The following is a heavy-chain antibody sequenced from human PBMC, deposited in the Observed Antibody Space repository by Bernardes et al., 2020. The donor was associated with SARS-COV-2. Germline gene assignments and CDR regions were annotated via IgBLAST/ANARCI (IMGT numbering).Heavy chain of an antibody. D-gene: IGHD2-21*01. CDR3: AKGLQHSFYMDV. CDR1: GLTFSSYA. Sequence: GGSLRLSCAVSGLTFSSYAMTWVRQAPGKGLEWVSGIRGSGEGTYYADSVKGRFTISRDNSKSTLYLQMNSLRAEDTAVYYCAKGLQHSFYMDVWGKGTTVTVSS. V-gene: IGHV3-23*01. J-gene: IGHJ6*03. CDR2: IRGSGEGT.